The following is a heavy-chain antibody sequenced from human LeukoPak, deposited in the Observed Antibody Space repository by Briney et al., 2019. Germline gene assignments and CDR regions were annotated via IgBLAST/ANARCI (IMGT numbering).Heavy chain of an antibody. J-gene: IGHJ4*02. D-gene: IGHD1-26*01. CDR1: GYTFTGYY. Sequence: ASVKVSCKASGYTFTGYYMHWVRQAPGQGLEWVGWINPNSGGTNYAQKFQGRVTMTRDTSISTAYMELSRLRSEDTAVYYCARGLSSYSGSQGIDYWGQGTLVTVSS. CDR3: ARGLSSYSGSQGIDY. V-gene: IGHV1-2*02. CDR2: INPNSGGT.